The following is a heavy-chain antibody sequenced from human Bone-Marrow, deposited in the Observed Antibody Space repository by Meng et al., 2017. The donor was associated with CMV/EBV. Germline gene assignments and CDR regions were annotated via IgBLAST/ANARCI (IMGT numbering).Heavy chain of an antibody. CDR2: IHPGDSDT. J-gene: IGHJ4*02. V-gene: IGHV5-51*01. CDR1: GYSFASHW. Sequence: GESLKISCKGSGYSFASHWIGWVRQMPGKGLEWMGIIHPGDSDTRYRPPFQGQVTISADKSITTAYLQWSSLKASDTAMYYCARTTDGYNFLDYFDYWGQGTLVTVSS. CDR3: ARTTDGYNFLDYFDY. D-gene: IGHD5-24*01.